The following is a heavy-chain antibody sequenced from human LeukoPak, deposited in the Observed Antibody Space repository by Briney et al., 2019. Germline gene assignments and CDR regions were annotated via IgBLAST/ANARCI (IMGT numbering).Heavy chain of an antibody. J-gene: IGHJ4*02. Sequence: GGSLRLSCAASGFTFNNFPLNWVRQAPGKGLEWVAYISRDGSPIYYADSVRGRFTISRDNAKNSLYLQMNSLRAEDTAVYYCARVRYNSGYIFDSWGQGTLVAVSS. CDR2: ISRDGSPI. V-gene: IGHV3-48*03. CDR1: GFTFNNFP. D-gene: IGHD5-18*01. CDR3: ARVRYNSGYIFDS.